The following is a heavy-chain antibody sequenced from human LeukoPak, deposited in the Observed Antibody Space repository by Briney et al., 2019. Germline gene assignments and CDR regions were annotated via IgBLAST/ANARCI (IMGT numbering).Heavy chain of an antibody. J-gene: IGHJ3*02. V-gene: IGHV6-1*01. CDR1: GDSVSSNSAV. CDR2: TYYRSKWYN. D-gene: IGHD2-15*01. Sequence: SQTLSLTCAISGDSVSSNSAVWNWIRRSPSRGLEWLGRTYYRSKWYNDYAVSVKSRITIKPDTSKNQFSLQLNSATPEDTAVYYCARLGLGGAFDIWGQGTMVTVSS. CDR3: ARLGLGGAFDI.